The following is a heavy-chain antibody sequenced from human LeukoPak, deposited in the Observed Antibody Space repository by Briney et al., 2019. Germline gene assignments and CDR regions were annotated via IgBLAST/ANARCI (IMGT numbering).Heavy chain of an antibody. V-gene: IGHV3-73*01. Sequence: GGSLRLSCVSSGFTFSDSDIHWVRQASGKGLEWVGRITTKRSNYAPPYTASVKGRFTISRHDSENTAYLQMNSLKTEDTALYYCTAYRSGHYWGQGTLVTVSS. CDR2: ITTKRSNYAP. CDR3: TAYRSGHY. D-gene: IGHD6-19*01. CDR1: GFTFSDSD. J-gene: IGHJ4*02.